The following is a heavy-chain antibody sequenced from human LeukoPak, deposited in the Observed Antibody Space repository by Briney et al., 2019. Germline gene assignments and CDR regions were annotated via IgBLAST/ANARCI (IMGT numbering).Heavy chain of an antibody. CDR1: GSSFSEYW. J-gene: IGHJ4*02. Sequence: GESLKISCKGSGSSFSEYWIAWVRQMPGKGLEWMGIVYPGDSDTRYSPSFQGQVTISADKSTSTASLQWSSLKASDTAMYYCARRAVSRVVSTVDAFDYWAQGTLVTVVS. V-gene: IGHV5-51*01. CDR2: VYPGDSDT. CDR3: ARRAVSRVVSTVDAFDY. D-gene: IGHD5/OR15-5a*01.